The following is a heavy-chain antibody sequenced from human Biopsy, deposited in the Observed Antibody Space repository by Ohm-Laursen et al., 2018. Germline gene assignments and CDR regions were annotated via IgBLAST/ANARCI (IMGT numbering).Heavy chain of an antibody. CDR1: GGSFSGYD. CDR2: FNHTGTT. J-gene: IGHJ3*01. Sequence: TLSLTCAVDGGSFSGYDWTWIRQPPGKGLEWVGEFNHTGTTIYNPSLKSRLTIPVDKSKNHFSLRLTSVTAADTATYFCARGPYGDNAGAFDVWGQGTVVTVSS. D-gene: IGHD4/OR15-4a*01. V-gene: IGHV4-34*01. CDR3: ARGPYGDNAGAFDV.